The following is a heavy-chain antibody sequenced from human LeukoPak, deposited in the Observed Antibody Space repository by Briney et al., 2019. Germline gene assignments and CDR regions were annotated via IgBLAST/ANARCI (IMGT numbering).Heavy chain of an antibody. CDR3: AREVYSSGCYAFDY. J-gene: IGHJ4*02. V-gene: IGHV3-7*01. Sequence: GGSLRLSCTASGFTFSNYWMSWVRQTPGKGLEWVANIDQEASENYGADSVKSRFTISRDNAKDSLYLQMNSLRADDTAVYYCAREVYSSGCYAFDYWGQGTLVTVSS. CDR2: IDQEASEN. CDR1: GFTFSNYW. D-gene: IGHD6-19*01.